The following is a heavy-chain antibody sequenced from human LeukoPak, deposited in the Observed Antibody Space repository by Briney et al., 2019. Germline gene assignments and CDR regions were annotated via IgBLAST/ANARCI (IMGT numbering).Heavy chain of an antibody. V-gene: IGHV4-31*03. CDR3: ARTQDPVDWYFDL. CDR1: GDSITGGGNY. J-gene: IGHJ2*01. Sequence: SQTLSLTCTVSGDSITGGGNYWSWIRQHPGKGLEWIGYIYYSVSTYDNPSLKSRVTISVDTYKNQFSLKLSSVTAADTAVYYCARTQDPVDWYFDLWGRGTVVTVSS. CDR2: IYYSVST.